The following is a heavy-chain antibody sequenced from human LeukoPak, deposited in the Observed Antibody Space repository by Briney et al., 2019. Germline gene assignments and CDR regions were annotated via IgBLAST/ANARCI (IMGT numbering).Heavy chain of an antibody. D-gene: IGHD2-21*01. CDR1: GYTLTELS. CDR2: FYPEDGET. J-gene: IGHJ6*02. CDR3: ATQTSRIPYYYYGMDV. V-gene: IGHV1-24*01. Sequence: GASVKVSCKVSGYTLTELSMHWVRQAPGKGLEWMGGFYPEDGETIYAQKFQGRVTMTEDTSTDTAYMELSSLRSEDTAVYYCATQTSRIPYYYYGMDVWGQGTTVTVSS.